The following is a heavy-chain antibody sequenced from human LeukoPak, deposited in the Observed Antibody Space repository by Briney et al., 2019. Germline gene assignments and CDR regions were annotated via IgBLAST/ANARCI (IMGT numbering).Heavy chain of an antibody. D-gene: IGHD2-21*01. V-gene: IGHV1-46*01. CDR2: INPGDGTT. J-gene: IGHJ4*02. CDR3: ARGGWMDCSGDCYKDY. CDR1: GYTFTSYY. Sequence: ASVKVSCKASGYTFTSYYMHWVRQAPGQGLEWMGMINPGDGTTNYAQKFQGRVTMTRDMSTSTVYMELSGLSSEGTAVYYCARGGWMDCSGDCYKDYWGQGTLVTVSS.